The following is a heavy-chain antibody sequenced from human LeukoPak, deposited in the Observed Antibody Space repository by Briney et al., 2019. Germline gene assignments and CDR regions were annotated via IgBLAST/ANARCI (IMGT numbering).Heavy chain of an antibody. CDR1: GGSFSGYY. CDR2: INHSGST. CDR3: ARGLRGYKWPERSEMYYFDY. Sequence: XETLSLTCAVYGGSFSGYYWSWIRQPPGKGVEWMAEINHSGSTNYNPSLKSRVTISVDTSKNQFSLKLSSVTAADTAVYYCARGLRGYKWPERSEMYYFDYWGQGTLVTVSS. D-gene: IGHD1-1*01. J-gene: IGHJ4*02. V-gene: IGHV4-34*01.